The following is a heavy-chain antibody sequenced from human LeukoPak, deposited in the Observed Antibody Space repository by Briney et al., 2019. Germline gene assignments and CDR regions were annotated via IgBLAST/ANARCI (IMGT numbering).Heavy chain of an antibody. CDR1: GGSISSYY. J-gene: IGHJ4*02. Sequence: SETLSLTCTVSGGSISSYYWSWIRQPAGKGLEWIGRIYTSGSTNYNPSVKGRVTISVDSSKNQFSLKLSSVTAADTAVYYCARDRLGLSTLVEWGQGTLVTVSS. CDR2: IYTSGST. CDR3: ARDRLGLSTLVE. D-gene: IGHD2/OR15-2a*01. V-gene: IGHV4-4*07.